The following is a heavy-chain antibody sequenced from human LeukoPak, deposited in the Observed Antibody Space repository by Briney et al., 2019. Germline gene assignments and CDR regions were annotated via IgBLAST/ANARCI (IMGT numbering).Heavy chain of an antibody. V-gene: IGHV4-4*07. Sequence: KPSETLSLTCTVSGGSISSYYWSWIRQPAGKGLEWIGRIYTSGSTNYNPSLKSRVTMSVDTSKNQFSLKLSSVTAADTAVYYCARSRVVRRGLPGDFGASTIHDAFDIWGQGTMVTVSS. CDR3: ARSRVVRRGLPGDFGASTIHDAFDI. CDR1: GGSISSYY. CDR2: IYTSGST. D-gene: IGHD2/OR15-2a*01. J-gene: IGHJ3*02.